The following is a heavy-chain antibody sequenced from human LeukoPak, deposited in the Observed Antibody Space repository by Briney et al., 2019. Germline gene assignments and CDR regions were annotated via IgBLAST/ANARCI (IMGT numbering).Heavy chain of an antibody. CDR1: GGSISSGGFY. J-gene: IGHJ4*02. CDR3: ARGPLLAPFDY. D-gene: IGHD3-10*01. CDR2: IYYSGST. V-gene: IGHV4-30-4*01. Sequence: SQTLSLTCTVSGGSISSGGFYWTWIRQPPGKGLEWIGYIYYSGSTYYNPSLKSRVTISLDTSKNQFSLKLSSVTAADTAVYYCARGPLLAPFDYWGQGTLVTVSS.